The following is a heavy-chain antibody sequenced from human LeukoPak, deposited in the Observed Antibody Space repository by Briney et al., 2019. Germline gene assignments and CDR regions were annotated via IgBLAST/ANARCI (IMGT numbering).Heavy chain of an antibody. Sequence: GRPLRLSCAPSGFTFSSYAMHWVRQAPGKGREWVAVISYDGSNKYYADTVKGRFIISRDNSKDTLYLQMNSLRSEDTAVYYCARAPGPYADGLPFDYGGQGTLVTASS. D-gene: IGHD2-2*01. CDR1: GFTFSSYA. CDR2: ISYDGSNK. V-gene: IGHV3-30*04. CDR3: ARAPGPYADGLPFDY. J-gene: IGHJ4*02.